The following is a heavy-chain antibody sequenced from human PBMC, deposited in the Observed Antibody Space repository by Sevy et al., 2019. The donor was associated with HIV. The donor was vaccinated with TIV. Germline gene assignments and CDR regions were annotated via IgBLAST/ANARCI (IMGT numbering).Heavy chain of an antibody. Sequence: GGSLRLSCAASGFTFSSYGMHWVRQAPGKGLEWVAVISYDGSNKYYADSVKGRFTISRDNSKNTLYLQMNSLRAEDTAVYYYAKEGGPLITMVRGVHAFDIWGQGTMVTVSS. D-gene: IGHD3-10*01. J-gene: IGHJ3*02. V-gene: IGHV3-30*18. CDR1: GFTFSSYG. CDR2: ISYDGSNK. CDR3: AKEGGPLITMVRGVHAFDI.